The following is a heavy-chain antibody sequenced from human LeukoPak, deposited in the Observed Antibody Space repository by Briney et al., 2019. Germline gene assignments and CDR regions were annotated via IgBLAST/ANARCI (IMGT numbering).Heavy chain of an antibody. J-gene: IGHJ4*01. V-gene: IGHV4-59*08. Sequence: SETLSLTCTVSGSSINNNFCTWIRQPPGKGLEWIGYIYSSGSANYNPSLKSRVIISGDTSKNQISLRLTSVTAADTAMYFCARHRDYYDTWGHGTLVTVSS. CDR3: ARHRDYYDT. CDR1: GSSINNNF. D-gene: IGHD3-22*01. CDR2: IYSSGSA.